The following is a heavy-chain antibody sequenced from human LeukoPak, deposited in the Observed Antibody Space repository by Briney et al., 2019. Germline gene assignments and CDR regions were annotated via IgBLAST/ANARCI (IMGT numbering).Heavy chain of an antibody. CDR3: ARVADSMDWYYFDY. CDR2: INNNGDNT. CDR1: GFTFSNYV. Sequence: GGSLRLSCAASGFTFSNYVVHWVRQAPGKGLEYVSAINNNGDNTYYTDSVKGRFTISRDNSKNTLYLQMGSLRAEDMAVYYCARVADSMDWYYFDYWGQGTLVTVST. V-gene: IGHV3-64*02. D-gene: IGHD3/OR15-3a*01. J-gene: IGHJ4*02.